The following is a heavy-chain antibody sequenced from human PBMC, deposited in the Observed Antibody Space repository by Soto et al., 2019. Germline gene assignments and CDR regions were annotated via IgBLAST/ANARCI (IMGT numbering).Heavy chain of an antibody. D-gene: IGHD1-26*01. J-gene: IGHJ6*02. V-gene: IGHV3-23*01. CDR2: ISGSGGST. CDR1: GFTFSSYA. Sequence: EVQLLESGGGLVQPGGSLRLSCAASGFTFSSYAMSWVRQAPGKGLEWVSAISGSGGSTYYADSVKGRFTISRDTSKNTMYLQMNSLRAEDTAVYYCAAMSREYYYYGMDVWGQGTTVTVSS. CDR3: AAMSREYYYYGMDV.